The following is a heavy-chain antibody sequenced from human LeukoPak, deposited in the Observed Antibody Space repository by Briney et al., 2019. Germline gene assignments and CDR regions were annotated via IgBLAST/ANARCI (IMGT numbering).Heavy chain of an antibody. CDR3: ARGTRTSYYDFWSGYWRGDY. CDR2: IIPIFGTA. Sequence: ASVKVSCKASGGTFSSYAISWVRQAPGQGLEWMGGIIPIFGTANYAQRFQGRVTITADESTSTAYMELSSLRSEDTAVYYCARGTRTSYYDFWSGYWRGDYWGQGTLVTVSS. V-gene: IGHV1-69*13. CDR1: GGTFSSYA. D-gene: IGHD3-3*01. J-gene: IGHJ4*02.